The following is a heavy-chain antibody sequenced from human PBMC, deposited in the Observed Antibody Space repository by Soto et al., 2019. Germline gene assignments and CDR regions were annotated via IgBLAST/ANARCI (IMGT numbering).Heavy chain of an antibody. V-gene: IGHV1-8*01. CDR2: MNPNSGNT. Sequence: GALVKVSCKASGYTFTSCDINWVRQATGQGLEWMGWMNPNSGNTGYAQKFQGRVTMTRNTSISTAYMELSSLRSEDTAVYYCARGAYTIFGVVISPDYYYYGMDVWGQGTTVTVS. J-gene: IGHJ6*02. D-gene: IGHD3-3*01. CDR3: ARGAYTIFGVVISPDYYYYGMDV. CDR1: GYTFTSCD.